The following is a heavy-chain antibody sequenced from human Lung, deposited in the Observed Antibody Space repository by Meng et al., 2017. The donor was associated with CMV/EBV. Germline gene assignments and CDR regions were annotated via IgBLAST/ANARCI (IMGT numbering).Heavy chain of an antibody. D-gene: IGHD2-2*01. CDR1: GGSLNGYY. Sequence: SETXSLXXAVYGGSLNGYYWSWIRQPPGKGLEWIAEINYSGTTNYSPYLKSRITISLHSSKYQFSLNLNSVTAADTAVYYCARAYCSSTSCPEGYWGQGTLVTVSS. CDR3: ARAYCSSTSCPEGY. CDR2: INYSGTT. J-gene: IGHJ4*02. V-gene: IGHV4-34*01.